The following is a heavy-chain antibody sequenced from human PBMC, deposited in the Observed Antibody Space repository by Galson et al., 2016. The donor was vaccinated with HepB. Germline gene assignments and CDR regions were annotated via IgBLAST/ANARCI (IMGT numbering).Heavy chain of an antibody. V-gene: IGHV3-21*01. CDR2: VSHSSTYV. J-gene: IGHJ2*01. CDR3: ARSLGWYFDV. Sequence: SLRLSCAASGFTFDNYTMNWLRQAPGKGLEWVSSVSHSSTYVYYADSVQGRFTISRDNAKNPLYLEMNSLRVEDTAVFYCARSLGWYFDVWGRGTPVTVSS. D-gene: IGHD6-6*01. CDR1: GFTFDNYT.